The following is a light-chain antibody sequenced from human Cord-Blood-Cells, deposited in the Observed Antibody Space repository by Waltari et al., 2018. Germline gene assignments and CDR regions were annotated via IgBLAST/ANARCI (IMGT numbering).Light chain of an antibody. Sequence: QSALTQPASVSGSPGQSITISCTGTSSDVGGYNYVSWYQQHPGKAPKLMIDDVSKRPSGVSNRFSGSKSGNTASLTISGLQAEDEADYYCSSYTSSSTYWVFGGGTKLTVL. V-gene: IGLV2-14*01. CDR2: DVS. CDR1: SSDVGGYNY. J-gene: IGLJ3*02. CDR3: SSYTSSSTYWV.